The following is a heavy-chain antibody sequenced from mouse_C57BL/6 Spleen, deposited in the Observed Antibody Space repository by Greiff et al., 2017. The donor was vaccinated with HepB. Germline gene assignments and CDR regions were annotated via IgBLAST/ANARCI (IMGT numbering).Heavy chain of an antibody. Sequence: QVQLQQPGAELVKPGASVKMSCTASGYTFTSYWITWVKQRPGQGLEWIGDIYPGSGSTNYNEKFKSKATMTVDTSSSPAYMQLSSLTSKDSAVYYGARSSTVVAEYWGQGTTLTVSS. D-gene: IGHD1-1*01. CDR1: GYTFTSYW. J-gene: IGHJ2*01. V-gene: IGHV1-55*01. CDR3: ARSSTVVAEY. CDR2: IYPGSGST.